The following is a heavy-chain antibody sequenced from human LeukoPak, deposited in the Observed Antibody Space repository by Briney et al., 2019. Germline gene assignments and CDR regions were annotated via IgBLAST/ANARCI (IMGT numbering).Heavy chain of an antibody. CDR3: AKWTGTGRFDY. V-gene: IGHV3-48*03. CDR1: AFTFSSYD. CDR2: ISSSGSSI. Sequence: GGSLRLSCAASAFTFSSYDMNWVRQAPGKGVEWVTYISSSGSSIYYADSVKGRFTISRDNAKNSLYLQMNSLRAEDTAVYYCAKWTGTGRFDYWGQGTLVTVSS. J-gene: IGHJ4*02. D-gene: IGHD3/OR15-3a*01.